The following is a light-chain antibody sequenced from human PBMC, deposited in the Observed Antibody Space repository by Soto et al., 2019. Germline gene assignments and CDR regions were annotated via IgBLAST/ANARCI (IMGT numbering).Light chain of an antibody. CDR2: STS. V-gene: IGKV3-20*01. CDR3: QQYGSSPWT. J-gene: IGKJ1*01. CDR1: LRFTSTY. Sequence: ESVLTQSPGTLSLSPGQRATLSCRAILRFTSTYLGWYQQKPGQAPRLLIYSTSTRAAGIPDRFSGSGSGTDFILTISRLEPEDFAVYYCQQYGSSPWTFGQGTKVDIK.